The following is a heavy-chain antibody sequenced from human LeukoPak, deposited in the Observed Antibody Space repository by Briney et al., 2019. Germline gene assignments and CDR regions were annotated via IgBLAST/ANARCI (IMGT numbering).Heavy chain of an antibody. Sequence: GASVKVSCKASGYTFTSYGINWVRQAPGQGLEWMGWISAYNGNTNYAQKLQGRVTMTTDTSTSTAYMELRSLRSDDTAVYYCARSWPDYDSSGASDYFDYWGQGTLVTVSS. CDR2: ISAYNGNT. D-gene: IGHD3-22*01. CDR1: GYTFTSYG. J-gene: IGHJ4*02. CDR3: ARSWPDYDSSGASDYFDY. V-gene: IGHV1-18*01.